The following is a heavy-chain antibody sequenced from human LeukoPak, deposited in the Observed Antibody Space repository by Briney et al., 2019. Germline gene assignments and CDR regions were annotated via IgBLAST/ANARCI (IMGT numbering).Heavy chain of an antibody. J-gene: IGHJ4*02. CDR3: AREISDGYNCFDY. Sequence: GGSLRLSCAASGFTFSSYSMNWVRQAPGKGLEWVSSISSSSSCIYYADSVKGRFTISRDNAKNSLYLQMNSLRAEDTAVYYCAREISDGYNCFDYWGQGTLVTVSS. CDR2: ISSSSSCI. D-gene: IGHD5-24*01. CDR1: GFTFSSYS. V-gene: IGHV3-21*01.